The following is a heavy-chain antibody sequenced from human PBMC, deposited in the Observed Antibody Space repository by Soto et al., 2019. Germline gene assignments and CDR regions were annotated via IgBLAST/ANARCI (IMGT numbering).Heavy chain of an antibody. D-gene: IGHD2-15*01. CDR2: INGGNGNT. CDR3: ARVIVHCTGGSCYSGGYFEH. Sequence: ASVKVSCKASGYTFTNYAIHWLRQSPGQRLEWMGWINGGNGNTKYSPKFQGRVTITRDTSASTAYMEMSSLGSEDTAVYYCARVIVHCTGGSCYSGGYFEHWGQGTPVTVSS. V-gene: IGHV1-3*01. J-gene: IGHJ1*01. CDR1: GYTFTNYA.